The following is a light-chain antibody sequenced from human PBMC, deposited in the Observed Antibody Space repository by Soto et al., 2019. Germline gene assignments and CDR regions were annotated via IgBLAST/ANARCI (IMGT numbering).Light chain of an antibody. J-gene: IGLJ2*01. Sequence: QPVLTQPPSVSGAPGQGVTLSCTGSSSNIGAGYDVHWYQQLPGTAPKLLISAGSNRPSGVPDRFSGSKSGTSASLAITGLQAEDEAIYYCQSFDSSLSGRVVFGGGTKLTVL. CDR1: SSNIGAGYD. V-gene: IGLV1-40*01. CDR2: AGS. CDR3: QSFDSSLSGRVV.